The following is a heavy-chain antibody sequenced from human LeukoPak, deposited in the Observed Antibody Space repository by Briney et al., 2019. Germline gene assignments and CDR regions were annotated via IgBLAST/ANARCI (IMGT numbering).Heavy chain of an antibody. CDR3: VRARHSVVVTALYRGLAGAFDI. D-gene: IGHD2-21*02. J-gene: IGHJ3*02. V-gene: IGHV1-2*02. Sequence: ASVQVSCKASGYTFTGYYMHWVRQPPGQGLEWMGWINPNSGGTNYVQKFQGRVTMTRDTSISTAYMALSKLTSDDTAVYYCVRARHSVVVTALYRGLAGAFDIWGQGTMVTVSS. CDR2: INPNSGGT. CDR1: GYTFTGYY.